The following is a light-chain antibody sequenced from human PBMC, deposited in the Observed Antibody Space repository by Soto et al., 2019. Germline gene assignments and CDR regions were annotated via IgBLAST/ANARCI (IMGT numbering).Light chain of an antibody. CDR1: QSISSS. J-gene: IGKJ4*01. CDR3: RHGSNWPPVT. Sequence: EILLTQSPVTLSLSPGEGATLSCRASQSISSSLAWYQHKRGQAPRLLIYDTSKRATGIPARFSGGGSGTDFTLPISSLEPEDFAVYYCRHGSNWPPVTFGGGTKVEIK. V-gene: IGKV3-11*01. CDR2: DTS.